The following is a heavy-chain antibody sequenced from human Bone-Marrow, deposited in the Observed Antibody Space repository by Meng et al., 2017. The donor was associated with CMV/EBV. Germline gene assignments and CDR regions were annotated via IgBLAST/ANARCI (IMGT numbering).Heavy chain of an antibody. CDR2: IYSGGST. CDR1: GFTVSSNY. CDR3: ARGTRAMSKYDAFDI. V-gene: IGHV3-66*02. Sequence: GGSLRLSCAASGFTVSSNYMSWVRQAPGKGLEWVSVIYSGGSTYYADSVKGRFTISRDNSKNTLYLQMNSLRAEDTAVYYCARGTRAMSKYDAFDIWGQGTIVTVSS. J-gene: IGHJ3*02. D-gene: IGHD5-18*01.